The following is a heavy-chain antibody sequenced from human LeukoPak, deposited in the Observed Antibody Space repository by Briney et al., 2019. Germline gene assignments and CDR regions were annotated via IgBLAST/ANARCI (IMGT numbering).Heavy chain of an antibody. CDR3: ARASQLAARSNWFDP. V-gene: IGHV1-18*01. D-gene: IGHD2-2*01. CDR1: GYTFTSYG. Sequence: ASVKVSCKASGYTFTSYGISWVRQAPGQGLERMGWISAYNGNTNYAQKLQGRVTMTTDTSTSTAYMELRSLRSDDTAVYYCARASQLAARSNWFDPWGQGTLVTVSS. J-gene: IGHJ5*02. CDR2: ISAYNGNT.